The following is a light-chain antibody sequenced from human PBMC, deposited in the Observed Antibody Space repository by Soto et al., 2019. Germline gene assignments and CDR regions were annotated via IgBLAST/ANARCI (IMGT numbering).Light chain of an antibody. Sequence: EIVLTQSPGTLSLSPGERATLSCRASHSVSGNFLAWYQQRPDQAPRLLIYGASSRAADIPDRFSGSGSGTDFTLTISRLEPEDFAVYFCQQYGNSPGTFGQGTKLEIK. CDR1: HSVSGNF. V-gene: IGKV3-20*01. CDR2: GAS. CDR3: QQYGNSPGT. J-gene: IGKJ2*01.